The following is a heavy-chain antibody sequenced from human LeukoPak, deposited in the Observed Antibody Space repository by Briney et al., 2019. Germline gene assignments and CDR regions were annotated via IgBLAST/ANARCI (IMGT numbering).Heavy chain of an antibody. CDR2: SSTVTGNI. CDR1: GFAFISTS. J-gene: IGHJ6*03. D-gene: IGHD1-1*01. CDR3: ATTGNFYDMDV. V-gene: IGHV3-48*04. Sequence: GGSLRLSCAASGFAFISTSIHWVRQAPGEGLEWLSYSSTVTGNIYYADSVKGRYTISRDNAKSPLNLQMSSLRAEDRAVYFCATTGNFYDMDVWGKGTTVTVSS.